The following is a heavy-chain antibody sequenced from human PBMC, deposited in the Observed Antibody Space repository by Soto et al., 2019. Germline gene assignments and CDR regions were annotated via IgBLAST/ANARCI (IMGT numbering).Heavy chain of an antibody. CDR3: AREINDFWSGYLY. J-gene: IGHJ4*02. Sequence: QVQLVESGGGVVQPGTSLRLSCAASGFSFSSYAMHWVRQAPGKGLEWVAALWYDGSNLNYAQSVKGRFTISRDNSKSTLYLQMNSLKVEDTAVYYCAREINDFWSGYLYWGQGTVVTVSS. CDR1: GFSFSSYA. V-gene: IGHV3-33*01. CDR2: LWYDGSNL. D-gene: IGHD3-3*01.